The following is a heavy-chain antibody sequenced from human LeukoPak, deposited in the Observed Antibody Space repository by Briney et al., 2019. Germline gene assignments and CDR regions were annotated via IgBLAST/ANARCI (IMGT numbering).Heavy chain of an antibody. CDR3: ASNYGGNSYFNFG. V-gene: IGHV3-74*01. J-gene: IGHJ4*02. CDR1: GFTFSSYW. CDR2: INSDGSST. Sequence: PGGSLRLSCAASGFTFSSYWVHWVRQAPGKGLVWVSRINSDGSSTSYADSVKGRFTISRDNAKNTLYLQMNSLRAEDTAVYYCASNYGGNSYFNFGGGQGTLVTVSS. D-gene: IGHD4-23*01.